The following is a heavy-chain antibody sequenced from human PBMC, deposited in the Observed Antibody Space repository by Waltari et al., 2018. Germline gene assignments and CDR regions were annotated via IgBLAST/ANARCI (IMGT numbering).Heavy chain of an antibody. CDR2: LYHSGST. D-gene: IGHD4-17*01. CDR3: AREMTTVTSWFDP. V-gene: IGHV4-38-2*02. CDR1: GYSISSGYS. J-gene: IGHJ5*02. Sequence: QVQLQESGPGLVKPSETLSLTCAVSGYSISSGYSWGWIRQPPGKGLEWIGTLYHSGSTFYNPSLKSRVTISVDTSKNQFSLKLSSGTAADTAVYYCAREMTTVTSWFDPWGQGTLVTVSS.